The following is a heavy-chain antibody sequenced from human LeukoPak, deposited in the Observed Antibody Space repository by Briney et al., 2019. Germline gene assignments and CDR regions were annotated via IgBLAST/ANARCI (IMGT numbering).Heavy chain of an antibody. CDR2: IIPIFGTA. CDR3: ARGDYYGSGSSPYYFDY. CDR1: GGTFSSYA. Sequence: GASVKVSCKASGGTFSSYAISWVRQAPGQGLEWMGGIIPIFGTANYAQKFQGRVTITADESTSTAYMELSSLRSEDTAVYYCARGDYYGSGSSPYYFDYWGQGTLVTVSS. V-gene: IGHV1-69*01. J-gene: IGHJ4*02. D-gene: IGHD3-10*01.